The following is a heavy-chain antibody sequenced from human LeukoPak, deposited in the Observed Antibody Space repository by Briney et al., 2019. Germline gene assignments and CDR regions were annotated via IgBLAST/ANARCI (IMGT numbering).Heavy chain of an antibody. J-gene: IGHJ3*02. CDR3: ARDLSGWHADAFDI. Sequence: PSETLSLTCTVSGGSISSYYWSWIRQPAGKGLEWIGRIYTSGSTNYNPSLKSRVTISVDTSKNQFSLKLSSVTAADTAVYYCARDLSGWHADAFDIWGQGTMVTVSS. D-gene: IGHD6-19*01. CDR1: GGSISSYY. V-gene: IGHV4-4*07. CDR2: IYTSGST.